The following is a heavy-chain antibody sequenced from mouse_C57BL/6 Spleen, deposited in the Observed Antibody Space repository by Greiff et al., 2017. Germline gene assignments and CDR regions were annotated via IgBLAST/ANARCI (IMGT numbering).Heavy chain of an antibody. D-gene: IGHD2-1*01. CDR3: VRKGNFYAMDY. CDR1: GFSFNTYA. CDR2: IRSKSNNYAT. Sequence: EVKLVESGGGLVQPKGSLKLSCAASGFSFNTYAMNWVRQAPGKGLEWVARIRSKSNNYATYYADSVKDRFTISRDDSESMLYLQMNNLKTEDTXMYSCVRKGNFYAMDYWGQGTSVTVSS. J-gene: IGHJ4*01. V-gene: IGHV10-1*01.